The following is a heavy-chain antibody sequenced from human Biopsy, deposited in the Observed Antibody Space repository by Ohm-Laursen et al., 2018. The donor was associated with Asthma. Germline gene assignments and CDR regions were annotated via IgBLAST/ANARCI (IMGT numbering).Heavy chain of an antibody. Sequence: SDTLSLTCPVSGDSISSSSYYWGWIRQPPGKGLEWIGSNYYSGNTYYNPSLKSRVTISVDTYKNQFSLKLYSVTAADTAVYYCAKARIHHFYDSSGYYQHDWGQGTLVTVSS. J-gene: IGHJ4*02. CDR2: NYYSGNT. CDR3: AKARIHHFYDSSGYYQHD. CDR1: GDSISSSSYY. V-gene: IGHV4-39*01. D-gene: IGHD3-22*01.